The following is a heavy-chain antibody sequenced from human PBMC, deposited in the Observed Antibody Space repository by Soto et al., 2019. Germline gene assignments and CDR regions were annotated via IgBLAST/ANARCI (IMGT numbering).Heavy chain of an antibody. J-gene: IGHJ4*02. CDR3: ARAVGELQPPFDY. V-gene: IGHV3-7*03. Sequence: GGSLRLSCAASGFKFSNYWMSWVRQAPGKGLEWVGNIKHDTSEAHYADSVKGRFTITRDNIKNFLFLQMNGLRADDTASYYCARAVGELQPPFDYWGQGTLVTVSS. CDR2: IKHDTSEA. D-gene: IGHD3-10*01. CDR1: GFKFSNYW.